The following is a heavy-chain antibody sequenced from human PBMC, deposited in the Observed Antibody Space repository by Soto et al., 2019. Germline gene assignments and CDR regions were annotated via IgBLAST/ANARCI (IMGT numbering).Heavy chain of an antibody. Sequence: PGGSLRLSCAASRFTFSSYEMTWVRQAPGKGLEWVASISSSGTSIYYADSVKGRFSISRDNDKNSVYLAMNSLRVDDTAVYYCARDRGYTSGSYGGAFDFWGQGTLVTVSS. CDR2: ISSSGTSI. D-gene: IGHD6-19*01. V-gene: IGHV3-48*03. J-gene: IGHJ4*02. CDR1: RFTFSSYE. CDR3: ARDRGYTSGSYGGAFDF.